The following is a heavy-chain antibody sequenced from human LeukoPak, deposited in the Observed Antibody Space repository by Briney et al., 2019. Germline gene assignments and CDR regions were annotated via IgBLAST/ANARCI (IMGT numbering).Heavy chain of an antibody. D-gene: IGHD3-22*01. CDR1: GGSISSHY. V-gene: IGHV4-59*05. CDR2: IYYSGST. Sequence: SETLSLTCTVSGGSISSHYWSWIRQPPGKGLEWIGSIYYSGSTYYNPSLKSRVTISVDTSKNQFSLKLSSVTAADTAVYYCARHTNYYDSSGYLRPSYYFDYWGQGTLVTVSS. CDR3: ARHTNYYDSSGYLRPSYYFDY. J-gene: IGHJ4*02.